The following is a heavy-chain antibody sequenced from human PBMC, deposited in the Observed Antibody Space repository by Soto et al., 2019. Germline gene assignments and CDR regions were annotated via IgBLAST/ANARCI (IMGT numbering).Heavy chain of an antibody. J-gene: IGHJ5*02. V-gene: IGHV1-18*01. CDR2: ISAYNGNT. CDR3: ARDTRPTVVTPTNCFDP. D-gene: IGHD4-17*01. CDR1: GYTFTSYG. Sequence: ASVKVSCKASGYTFTSYGISWVRQAPGQGLEWMGWISAYNGNTNYAQKLQGRVTMTTDTSTSTAYMELRSLRSDDTAVYYCARDTRPTVVTPTNCFDPWGQGILVTVSS.